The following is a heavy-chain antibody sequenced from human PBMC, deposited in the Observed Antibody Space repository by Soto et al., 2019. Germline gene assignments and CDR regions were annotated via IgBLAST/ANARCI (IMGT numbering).Heavy chain of an antibody. Sequence: QVQLVQSGAEVKKPGASVRVSCEASGYTFTSFYLHWVRQAPGQGLQWMGMINPSDGRTKYAQNFPGRVTMTRDTSTSTLYMELSSLRSQDTAIYYCARGGLFCGGDCVDYWGQGTLVTVSS. CDR1: GYTFTSFY. CDR2: INPSDGRT. J-gene: IGHJ4*02. CDR3: ARGGLFCGGDCVDY. V-gene: IGHV1-46*03. D-gene: IGHD2-21*02.